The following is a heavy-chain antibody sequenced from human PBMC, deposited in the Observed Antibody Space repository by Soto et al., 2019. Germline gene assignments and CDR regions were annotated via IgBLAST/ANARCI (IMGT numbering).Heavy chain of an antibody. CDR3: ARHSNEYRKSLDY. CDR1: GGSISGYY. D-gene: IGHD1-1*01. V-gene: IGHV4-59*08. CDR2: IYYSGSS. Sequence: SETLSLTCTVPGGSISGYYWSWIRQPPGKGLEWIAYIYYSGSSNSNPSLKSRVTISVDTSKNQFSLKLSSVTAADTAVYYCARHSNEYRKSLDYWGQGTLVTVS. J-gene: IGHJ4*02.